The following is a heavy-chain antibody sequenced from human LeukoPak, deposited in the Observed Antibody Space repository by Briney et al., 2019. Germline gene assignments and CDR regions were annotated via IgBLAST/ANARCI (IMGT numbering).Heavy chain of an antibody. J-gene: IGHJ4*02. D-gene: IGHD1-26*01. CDR1: GFSLTTRGVG. CDR2: IYWDDDI. CDR3: AHRGFSGSYHFDY. Sequence: SGPTLVNPTQTLTLTCTFSGFSLTTRGVGVGWIRQPPGKALEWLALIYWDDDIHYSPSLKSRLTITKDASKNQLVLTLINMDPVDTATYYCAHRGFSGSYHFDYWGQGALVTVSS. V-gene: IGHV2-5*02.